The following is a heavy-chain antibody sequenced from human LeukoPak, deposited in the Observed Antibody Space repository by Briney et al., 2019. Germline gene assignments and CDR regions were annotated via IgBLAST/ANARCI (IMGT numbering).Heavy chain of an antibody. CDR2: YDPEEGET. CDR3: AVAGDYADNSALDY. Sequence: ASVEVSCKVTGSTVSDLAMHWLRHSPRKGLEWMGGYDPEEGETLYAQQFRGRVTMTEDTPTDTAYMELSSLRSDDTAVYYCAVAGDYADNSALDYWAQGTLLTVSS. J-gene: IGHJ4*02. D-gene: IGHD4-23*01. V-gene: IGHV1-24*01. CDR1: GSTVSDLA.